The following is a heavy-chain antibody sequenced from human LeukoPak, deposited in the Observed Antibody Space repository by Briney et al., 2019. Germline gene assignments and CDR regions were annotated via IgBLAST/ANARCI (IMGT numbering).Heavy chain of an antibody. CDR3: ASTLYYHPWNGYYTPYRYFDN. J-gene: IGHJ4*02. V-gene: IGHV4-4*09. D-gene: IGHD3-3*01. Sequence: SETLSLTCSVSVGSINRYYWSWIRQPPGKGREWIGYIYSDGSTNYSPSLKSRVTISIDTSKTQVSLKLRSVTAADTAVYFCASTLYYHPWNGYYTPYRYFDNWGQGTLVIVSS. CDR2: IYSDGST. CDR1: VGSINRYY.